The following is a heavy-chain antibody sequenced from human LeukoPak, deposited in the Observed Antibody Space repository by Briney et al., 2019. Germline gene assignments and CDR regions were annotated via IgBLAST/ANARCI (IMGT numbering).Heavy chain of an antibody. V-gene: IGHV3-33*01. Sequence: QPGKSLRLSCAASALTFSGYGIRWVRQAPGEWLEWVAFLSYDGTNKFYADSVKGRFTISGDISTNTLYLQMNTLRAEDTAVYYCARGLYTNGWYYFDYWGQGTLVTVSS. J-gene: IGHJ4*02. D-gene: IGHD3-16*01. CDR2: LSYDGTNK. CDR1: ALTFSGYG. CDR3: ARGLYTNGWYYFDY.